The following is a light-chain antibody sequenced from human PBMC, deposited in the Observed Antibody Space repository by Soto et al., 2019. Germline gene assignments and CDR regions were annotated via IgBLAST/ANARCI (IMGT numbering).Light chain of an antibody. CDR3: QQYGSSPVT. J-gene: IGKJ4*01. CDR1: QSVSSSY. Sequence: EIVMTQSPATLSVSPGERAALSCRASQSVSSSYLAWYQQKPGQAPRLLIYGASSRATGIPARFSGSGSGTDFTLTISRLEPEDFAVYYCQQYGSSPVTFGGGTKVDIK. CDR2: GAS. V-gene: IGKV3-20*01.